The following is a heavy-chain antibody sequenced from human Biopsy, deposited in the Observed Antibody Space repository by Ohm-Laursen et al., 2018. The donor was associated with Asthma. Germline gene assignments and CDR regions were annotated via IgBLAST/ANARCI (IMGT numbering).Heavy chain of an antibody. Sequence: SETLSLTCTVSGGSISSSSYYWGWIRQPPGKGLEWIGSIYYSGSTYYNPSLKSRVTIFVDTSKNQFFLKLSSVTAADMAVYYCAGRMAGGGGVAYFDYWGQGTLVTVSS. V-gene: IGHV4-39*01. CDR3: AGRMAGGGGVAYFDY. CDR1: GGSISSSSYY. D-gene: IGHD3-16*01. J-gene: IGHJ4*02. CDR2: IYYSGST.